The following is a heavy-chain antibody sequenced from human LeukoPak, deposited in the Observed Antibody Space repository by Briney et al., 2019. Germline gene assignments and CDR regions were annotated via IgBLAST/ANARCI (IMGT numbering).Heavy chain of an antibody. CDR1: GGSISSSSYY. CDR3: ARLPYCSSTSCPIRGAFDI. J-gene: IGHJ3*02. CDR2: MYYSGIS. V-gene: IGHV4-39*01. Sequence: SETLSLTCTVSGGSISSSSYYWGWIRQPPGKGLEWIGSMYYSGISDYNPSLKSRVTISVDTSKNQFSLKLSSVTAADTAVYYCARLPYCSSTSCPIRGAFDIWGQGTMVTVSS. D-gene: IGHD2-2*01.